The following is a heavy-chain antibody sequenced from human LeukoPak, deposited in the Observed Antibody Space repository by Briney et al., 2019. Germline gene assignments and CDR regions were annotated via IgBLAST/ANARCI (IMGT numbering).Heavy chain of an antibody. CDR2: IYRDTNR. CDR3: TGASTWDSLFLY. V-gene: IGHV3-53*01. CDR1: GFSDSDNY. Sequence: GGSLRVSCAASGFSDSDNYLAWVRQALGKGLEWVALIYRDTNRHYADSVQGRFTISLDNSKNTLSLQMSRLTAEDSATYYCTGASTWDSLFLYWGQGALVTVSS. J-gene: IGHJ4*02. D-gene: IGHD1-26*01.